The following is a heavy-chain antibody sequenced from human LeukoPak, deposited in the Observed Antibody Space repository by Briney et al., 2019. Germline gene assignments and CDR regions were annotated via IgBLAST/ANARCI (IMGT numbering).Heavy chain of an antibody. D-gene: IGHD3-9*01. Sequence: GGSLRLSCAASGFTFSSYAMTWVRQAPGKGLEWVSGISGNGGSTYYADSEKGRFTISRDNSKNTLYLLMNSLRAEDTAAYYCAKDRGRYFDWLYDFWGQGTLVTVSS. CDR3: AKDRGRYFDWLYDF. J-gene: IGHJ4*02. CDR2: ISGNGGST. V-gene: IGHV3-23*01. CDR1: GFTFSSYA.